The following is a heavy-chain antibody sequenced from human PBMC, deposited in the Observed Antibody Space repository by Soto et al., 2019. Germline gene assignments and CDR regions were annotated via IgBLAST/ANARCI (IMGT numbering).Heavy chain of an antibody. V-gene: IGHV3-23*01. CDR1: GFSFSNYA. CDR2: IGGRGTSA. Sequence: EVQLLESGGGLVQPGGSLRLSCAASGFSFSNYAMSWVRQAPGKGLEWLSGIGGRGTSAYYADSVKGRFAISRDNSENTGFLQLNSLSADVTAVYFCAKSRYVDSRGDFYDFWGQGALVTVS. J-gene: IGHJ4*02. CDR3: AKSRYVDSRGDFYDF. D-gene: IGHD3-22*01.